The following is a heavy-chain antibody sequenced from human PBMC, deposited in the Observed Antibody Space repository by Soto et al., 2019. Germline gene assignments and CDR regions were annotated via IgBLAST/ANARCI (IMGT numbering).Heavy chain of an antibody. CDR2: IYYTGST. V-gene: IGHV4-4*07. CDR3: ARDCSGGACYPASFDY. Sequence: SETLSLTCSVSAGSISTYHWSWIRQPAGKGLEWIGRIYYTGSTDYNPSLKSRVTMSVDTSKNQFSLKVSSVTAADTAVYYCARDCSGGACYPASFDYWGQGTLVTVSS. J-gene: IGHJ4*02. D-gene: IGHD2-15*01. CDR1: AGSISTYH.